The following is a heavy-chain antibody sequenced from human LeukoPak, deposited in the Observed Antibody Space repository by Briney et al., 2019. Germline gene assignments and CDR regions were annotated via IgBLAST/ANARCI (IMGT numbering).Heavy chain of an antibody. Sequence: PGRSLRLSCAASGFTFSSYAMHWVRQAPGKGLEWVAVISYDGSNKYYADSVKGRFTISRDNSKNTLYLQMNSLRAEDTAVYYCARDLPPYYDFWSSRLDYWGQGTLVTVSS. J-gene: IGHJ4*02. V-gene: IGHV3-30*01. CDR1: GFTFSSYA. CDR3: ARDLPPYYDFWSSRLDY. D-gene: IGHD3-3*01. CDR2: ISYDGSNK.